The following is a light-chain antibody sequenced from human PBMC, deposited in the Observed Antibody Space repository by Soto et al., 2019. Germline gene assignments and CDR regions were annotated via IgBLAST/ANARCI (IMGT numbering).Light chain of an antibody. CDR1: QSVSSY. V-gene: IGKV3-11*01. J-gene: IGKJ5*01. CDR2: DAS. Sequence: EIVLTQSPATLSLSPGERATLSCRASQSVSSYLAWYQQKPGQAPRLLIYDASNRATGIPARFSGSGSGTDFTLTISSLEPEDFAVYYCQQRSGFGGGTRLEIK. CDR3: QQRSG.